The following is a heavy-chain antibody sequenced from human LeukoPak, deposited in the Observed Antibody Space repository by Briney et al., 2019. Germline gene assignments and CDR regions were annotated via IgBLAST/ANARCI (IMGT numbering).Heavy chain of an antibody. CDR3: ARDRGAAADY. J-gene: IGHJ4*02. CDR2: IWYDGSNK. Sequence: PGRSLRLSCAASGFTFRNYGMHWVRQTPGKGLEWVAVIWYDGSNKYYGDSVKGRFTISRDNSKNTVHLQMNSLRAEDTAVYYCARDRGAAADYWGQGTLVIVSS. CDR1: GFTFRNYG. V-gene: IGHV3-33*01. D-gene: IGHD6-13*01.